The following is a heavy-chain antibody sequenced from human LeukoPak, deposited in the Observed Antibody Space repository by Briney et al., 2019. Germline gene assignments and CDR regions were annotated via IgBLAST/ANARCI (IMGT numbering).Heavy chain of an antibody. V-gene: IGHV1-18*01. CDR1: GYTFTSYG. D-gene: IGHD3-16*01. Sequence: ASVKISCKASGYTFTSYGISWVRQAPGQGLEWMGWISAYNGNTVYAQSLQGRVTMTIDTSTSTVYMELRSLRSDDTAVYYCARDVGRSYDLDYWGQGTLVTVSS. CDR3: ARDVGRSYDLDY. CDR2: ISAYNGNT. J-gene: IGHJ4*02.